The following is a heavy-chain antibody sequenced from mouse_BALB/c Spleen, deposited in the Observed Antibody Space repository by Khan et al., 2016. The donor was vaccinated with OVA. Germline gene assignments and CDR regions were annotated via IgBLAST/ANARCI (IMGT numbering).Heavy chain of an antibody. CDR1: GYSITSGYA. D-gene: IGHD1-1*01. J-gene: IGHJ2*01. Sequence: EVQLQESGPGLVKPSQSLSLTCTVTGYSITSGYAWDWIRQFPGNKLEWMGYISYSGVTSYTPSLKSRISITRDTSKNQFFLQLNSVTTEDTATDYWARGNYYGYYVDYWGQGTTLTVSS. CDR2: ISYSGVT. CDR3: ARGNYYGYYVDY. V-gene: IGHV3-2*02.